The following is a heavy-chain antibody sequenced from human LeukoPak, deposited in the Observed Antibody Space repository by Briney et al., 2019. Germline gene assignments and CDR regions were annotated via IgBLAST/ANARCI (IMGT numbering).Heavy chain of an antibody. CDR3: ARGVDSSGWYGGFDY. Sequence: SQTLSLTCTVSGGSISSGGYYWSWIRQHPGKGLEWIGYIYYSGSTYYNPSLKSRVTISVDTSKNQFSLKLSSVTAADTAVHYCARGVDSSGWYGGFDYWGQGTLVTVSS. D-gene: IGHD6-19*01. V-gene: IGHV4-31*03. CDR1: GGSISSGGYY. J-gene: IGHJ4*02. CDR2: IYYSGST.